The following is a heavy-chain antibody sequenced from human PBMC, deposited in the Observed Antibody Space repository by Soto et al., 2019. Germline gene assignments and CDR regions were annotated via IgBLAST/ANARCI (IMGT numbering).Heavy chain of an antibody. J-gene: IGHJ4*02. V-gene: IGHV3-11*01. CDR1: GYTFSDYY. D-gene: IGHD3-3*01. CDR3: ASHYDLWTGYLSPVDY. CDR2: IDTSSTKI. Sequence: GGSLRLSCAASGYTFSDYYLSWIRQAPGKGLEWISYIDTSSTKIYYADSVRGRFTISRDNGKNSLFLEMNNLRVEDTAVYFCASHYDLWTGYLSPVDYWGRGTLVTVSS.